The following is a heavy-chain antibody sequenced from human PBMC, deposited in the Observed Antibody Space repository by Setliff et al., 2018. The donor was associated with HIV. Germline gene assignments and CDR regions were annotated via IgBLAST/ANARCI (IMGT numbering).Heavy chain of an antibody. CDR3: AKAMGHLPYFFDS. CDR2: ISGRGSST. Sequence: WIRQTPGKGLEWISGISGRGSSTYYADAARGRFTISRDNSRDTVFLEMTSLSPEDTAVYYCAKAMGHLPYFFDSWGQGTLVTVSS. J-gene: IGHJ4*02. V-gene: IGHV3-23*01.